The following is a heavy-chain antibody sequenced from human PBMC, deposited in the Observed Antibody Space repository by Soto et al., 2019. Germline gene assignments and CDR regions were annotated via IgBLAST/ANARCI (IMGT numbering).Heavy chain of an antibody. CDR3: ASEAYFDNRGYYSFFGY. J-gene: IGHJ4*02. CDR1: GFTFGNLG. Sequence: GLPLRLPCAASGFTFGNLGMHWVLQTPGKGLEWVAVISNDGSNKYYADSVKGWFTISRDNSKDTLYLQMNSLRAEDTAVYFCASEAYFDNRGYYSFFGYWGQGTLVTVSS. D-gene: IGHD3-22*01. V-gene: IGHV3-30*03. CDR2: ISNDGSNK.